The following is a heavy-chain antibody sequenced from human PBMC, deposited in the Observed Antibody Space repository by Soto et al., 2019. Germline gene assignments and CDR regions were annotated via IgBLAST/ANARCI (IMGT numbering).Heavy chain of an antibody. Sequence: PGESLKISCKGSGYSFTSYWISWVRQMPGKGLEWMGRIDPSDSYTNYSPSFQGHVTISADKSISTAYLQWSSLKASDTAMYYCARRAKYYYDSSGYYTSDVWGQGTTVTVSS. J-gene: IGHJ6*02. V-gene: IGHV5-10-1*01. CDR1: GYSFTSYW. D-gene: IGHD3-22*01. CDR3: ARRAKYYYDSSGYYTSDV. CDR2: IDPSDSYT.